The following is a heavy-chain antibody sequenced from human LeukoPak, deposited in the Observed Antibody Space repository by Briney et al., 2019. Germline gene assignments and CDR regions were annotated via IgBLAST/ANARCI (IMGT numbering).Heavy chain of an antibody. J-gene: IGHJ4*02. CDR3: TKGKWGYPFDY. D-gene: IGHD1-26*01. CDR1: GFTFSGSA. Sequence: TGGSLSLSCAASGFTFSGSAMHWVRQASGKGLEWVGRIRSKTNNYATAYAASVKGRFTISRDDSKNTAYQQMNSLKTDDTAVYFCTKGKWGYPFDYWGQGTLVIVSS. V-gene: IGHV3-73*01. CDR2: IRSKTNNYAT.